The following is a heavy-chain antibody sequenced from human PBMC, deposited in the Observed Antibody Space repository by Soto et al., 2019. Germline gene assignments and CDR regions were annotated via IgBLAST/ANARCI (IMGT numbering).Heavy chain of an antibody. CDR1: GYTFTSYY. CDR2: INPSGGST. Sequence: ASVKVSFKASGYTFTSYYMHWLRQAPGQGLEWMGIINPSGGSTSYAQKFQGRVTMTRDTSTSTVYMELSSLRSEDTAVYYCARRPYYYGMDVWGQGTTVTVSS. V-gene: IGHV1-46*01. J-gene: IGHJ6*02. CDR3: ARRPYYYGMDV.